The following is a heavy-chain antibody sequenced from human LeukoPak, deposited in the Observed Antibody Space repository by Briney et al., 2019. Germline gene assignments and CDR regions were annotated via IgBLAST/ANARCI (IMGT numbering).Heavy chain of an antibody. CDR1: GYTFTGYY. D-gene: IGHD3-3*01. Sequence: GASVKVSCKAFGYTFTGYYMHWVRQAPGQGLEWMGWINPNSGGTNYAQKFQGRATMTRDTSISTAYMELSRLRSDDTAVYYCARSYYDFWSGYSSRVLDYWGQGTLVTVSS. V-gene: IGHV1-2*02. CDR2: INPNSGGT. CDR3: ARSYYDFWSGYSSRVLDY. J-gene: IGHJ4*02.